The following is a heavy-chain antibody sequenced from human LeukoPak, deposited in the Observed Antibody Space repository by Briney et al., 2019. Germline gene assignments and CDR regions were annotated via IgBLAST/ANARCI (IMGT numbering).Heavy chain of an antibody. V-gene: IGHV3-23*01. CDR2: ISSNGGGT. D-gene: IGHD3-22*01. J-gene: IGHJ4*02. Sequence: GGSLRLSCAASGFTFSIYGMSWVRQAPGQGLEWVSAISSNGGGTVYADSVKVRFTISRDNSKRTLDLQMSSLRAEDTAVYYCAKDPTLPPKIPFQYYYDSSGYDYWGQGTLVTVSS. CDR1: GFTFSIYG. CDR3: AKDPTLPPKIPFQYYYDSSGYDY.